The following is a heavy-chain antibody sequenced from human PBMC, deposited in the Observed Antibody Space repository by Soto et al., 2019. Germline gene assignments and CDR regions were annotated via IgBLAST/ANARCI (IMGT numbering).Heavy chain of an antibody. Sequence: SVKVSCKASGGTFSHSTVAWVRQAPGHRPEWMGMIIPMFGSTNSAQKFRDRVTFSADTYANTAYMELSSLRSEDTAVYYCATPSGLLGQYSALPDNWGQGTLVTVSS. CDR3: ATPSGLLGQYSALPDN. D-gene: IGHD5-12*01. J-gene: IGHJ4*02. CDR1: GGTFSHST. V-gene: IGHV1-69*08. CDR2: IIPMFGST.